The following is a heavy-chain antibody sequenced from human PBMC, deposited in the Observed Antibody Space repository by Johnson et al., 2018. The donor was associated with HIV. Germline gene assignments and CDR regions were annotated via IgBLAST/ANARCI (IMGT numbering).Heavy chain of an antibody. CDR1: GFAFSDYY. D-gene: IGHD6-19*01. Sequence: QVQLVESGGGLVQPGGSLRLSCAASGFAFSDYYMSWIRQAPGRGLAWVSYIPSSGSTNYYAVSVNGRFTISRDNAKNSLYLQMNSLRAEDTAVYYCARGTWLIPGAFDIWGQGTMVTVSS. J-gene: IGHJ3*02. V-gene: IGHV3-11*04. CDR2: IPSSGSTN. CDR3: ARGTWLIPGAFDI.